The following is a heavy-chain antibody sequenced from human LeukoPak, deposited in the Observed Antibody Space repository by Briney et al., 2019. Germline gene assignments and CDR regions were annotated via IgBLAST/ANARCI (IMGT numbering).Heavy chain of an antibody. J-gene: IGHJ5*02. CDR1: GASISSYY. CDR3: ARDGRQQVAQDWFDP. CDR2: IYTNGGT. Sequence: PSETLSLSCSVSGASISSYYWSWIRQPAGKGLEWIGRIYTNGGTNYNPSLKSRVTISLYTSRNHFPLKLSSVTAADTAVYYCARDGRQQVAQDWFDPWGQGTLVTVSS. V-gene: IGHV4-4*07. D-gene: IGHD6-13*01.